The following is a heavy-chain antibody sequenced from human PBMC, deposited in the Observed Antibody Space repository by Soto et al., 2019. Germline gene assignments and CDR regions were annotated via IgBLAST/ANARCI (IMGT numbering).Heavy chain of an antibody. CDR2: INPNSGGT. D-gene: IGHD2-2*02. J-gene: IGHJ6*02. CDR3: ARLEIVVVPAAIRKGGMDV. V-gene: IGHV1-2*02. CDR1: GYTFAGYY. Sequence: ASVKVSCKASGYTFAGYYMHWVRQDPGQGLEWMGWINPNSGGTNYAQKFQGRVKMTREMSISTAYMELSRLRSDDTAVYYCARLEIVVVPAAIRKGGMDVWGQGTTVTV.